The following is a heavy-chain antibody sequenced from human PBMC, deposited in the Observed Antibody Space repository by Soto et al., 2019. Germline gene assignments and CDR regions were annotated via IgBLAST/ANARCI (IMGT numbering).Heavy chain of an antibody. CDR2: IYYSGST. V-gene: IGHV4-59*01. CDR3: AREVDTAKQFDY. Sequence: SETLSLTCTVSGGSISSYYWSWIRQPPGKGLEWIGYIYYSGSTNYNPSLKSRVTISVDTSKNQFSLKLSSVTAADTAVYYCAREVDTAKQFDYWGQGTLVTVS. D-gene: IGHD5-18*01. CDR1: GGSISSYY. J-gene: IGHJ4*02.